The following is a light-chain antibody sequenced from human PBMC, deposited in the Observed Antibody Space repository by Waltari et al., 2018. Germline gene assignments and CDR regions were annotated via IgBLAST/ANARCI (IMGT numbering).Light chain of an antibody. Sequence: QSVLTQPPSASGPPGQRVITSCSGTSSTGRSNVVNWYHPLPGTAPQPLIFNDVDRPSGVPDRFSGSRSATSASLAISGLQSDDESTYYCASWDDRLDAYVFGTGTRVTVL. CDR2: NDV. CDR3: ASWDDRLDAYV. V-gene: IGLV1-44*01. J-gene: IGLJ1*01. CDR1: SSTGRSNV.